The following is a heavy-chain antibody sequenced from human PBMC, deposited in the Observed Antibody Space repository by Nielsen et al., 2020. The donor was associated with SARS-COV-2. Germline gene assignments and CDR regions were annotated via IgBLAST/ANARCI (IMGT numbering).Heavy chain of an antibody. CDR1: GFTVSSNY. CDR2: IYSGGST. Sequence: GESLKISCAASGFTVSSNYMSWVRQAPGKGLEWVSVIYSGGSTYYADSVKGRFTISRDNSKNTLYLQMNSLRAEDTAVYYCARVLLVATSGWYFDLWGRGTLVTVSS. CDR3: ARVLLVATSGWYFDL. D-gene: IGHD5-12*01. J-gene: IGHJ2*01. V-gene: IGHV3-53*01.